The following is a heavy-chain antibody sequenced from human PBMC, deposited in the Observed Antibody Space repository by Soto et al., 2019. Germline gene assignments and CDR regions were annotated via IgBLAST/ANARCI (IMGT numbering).Heavy chain of an antibody. V-gene: IGHV4-59*01. J-gene: IGHJ5*02. D-gene: IGHD6-19*01. CDR2: IYYSGST. Sequence: QVQLQESGPGLVKPSETLSLTCTVSGGSISSYYWSWIRQPPGKGLEWIGYIYYSGSTNYNPSLMSRVTISVDTSKNQFSLKLSSVTAADTAVYYCARGRSSGWYRFDPWGQGTLVTVSS. CDR1: GGSISSYY. CDR3: ARGRSSGWYRFDP.